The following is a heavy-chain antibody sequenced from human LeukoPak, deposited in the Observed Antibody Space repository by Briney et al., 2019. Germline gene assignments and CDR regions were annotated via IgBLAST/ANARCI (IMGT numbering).Heavy chain of an antibody. CDR1: GFTFEDYA. J-gene: IGHJ4*02. Sequence: GGSLRLSCAASGFTFEDYAIHWVRHAPERGLEWVSLISWDGGSTYYSDSVRGRFTISRDNNRNFVYLQVSALKIEDTAFYYCAKVKSSGYTYGPNFDNWGRGTLVTVSS. D-gene: IGHD5-12*01. V-gene: IGHV3-43D*03. CDR3: AKVKSSGYTYGPNFDN. CDR2: ISWDGGST.